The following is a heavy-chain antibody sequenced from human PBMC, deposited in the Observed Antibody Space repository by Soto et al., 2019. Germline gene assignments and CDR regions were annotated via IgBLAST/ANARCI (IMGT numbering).Heavy chain of an antibody. CDR1: GYTLTELS. Sequence: ASVKVSCKVSGYTLTELSMHWVRQAPGKGLEWMGGFDPEDGETIYAQKFQGRVTMTEDTSTDTAYMELSSLRSEDTAVYYCATVKPSTDGVRFEWELLGYFDYWGQGTLVTVSS. D-gene: IGHD1-26*01. CDR3: ATVKPSTDGVRFEWELLGYFDY. J-gene: IGHJ4*02. CDR2: FDPEDGET. V-gene: IGHV1-24*01.